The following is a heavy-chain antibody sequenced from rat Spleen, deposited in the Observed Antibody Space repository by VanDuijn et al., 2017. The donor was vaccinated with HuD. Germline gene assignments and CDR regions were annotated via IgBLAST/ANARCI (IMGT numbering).Heavy chain of an antibody. Sequence: EVQLVESGGGLVQPGRSLKLSCAASGFTFSNYGMHWVRQAPTRGLEWVASISPSGVGTYYRDSMKGRFTISRDNAKSTLSLQMDSLRSEDTATYYCTRVGDVYYGLLGNVMDAWGQGASVTVSS. CDR2: ISPSGVGT. V-gene: IGHV5-19*01. D-gene: IGHD1-6*01. CDR1: GFTFSNYG. J-gene: IGHJ4*01. CDR3: TRVGDVYYGLLGNVMDA.